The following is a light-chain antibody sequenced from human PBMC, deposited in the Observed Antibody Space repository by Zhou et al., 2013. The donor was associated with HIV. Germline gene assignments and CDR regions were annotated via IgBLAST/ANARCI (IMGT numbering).Light chain of an antibody. CDR2: GAS. Sequence: DIQMTQSPSTLSASVGDRVTITCRSRQNIDNWLAWYQQKPGKAPKLLIYGASSLQSGVPSRFSGSGFGTDFTLTINRLHPEDFATYYCQQANRFPQTFGQGTKVEIK. CDR1: QNIDNW. CDR3: QQANRFPQT. J-gene: IGKJ2*01. V-gene: IGKV1-12*01.